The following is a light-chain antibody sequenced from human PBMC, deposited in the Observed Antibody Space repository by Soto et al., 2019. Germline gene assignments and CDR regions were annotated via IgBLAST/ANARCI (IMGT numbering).Light chain of an antibody. J-gene: IGKJ2*01. CDR1: QSVSSSY. Sequence: EIVLTQSPGTLSLSPGERATLSCRASQSVSSSYLAWYQHKPGQAPRLLIYGASSRATCIPARFSGSGSGTDFTLTISRLETDDFSVYYCQQYGSSPHTFGQGTKLEIK. V-gene: IGKV3-20*01. CDR2: GAS. CDR3: QQYGSSPHT.